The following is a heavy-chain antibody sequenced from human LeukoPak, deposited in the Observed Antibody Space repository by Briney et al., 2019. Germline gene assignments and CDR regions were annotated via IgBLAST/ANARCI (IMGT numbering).Heavy chain of an antibody. Sequence: SETLSLTCTVSGYSISSTYYWGWIRQPPGKGLEWIGSFYHSESTYYNPSLKSRVTISVDTSKNQFSLTLSSVTAADTAVYYCARARSYCGGDCRDYGMDVWGQGTTVTVSS. CDR2: FYHSEST. D-gene: IGHD2-21*02. V-gene: IGHV4-38-2*02. CDR3: ARARSYCGGDCRDYGMDV. CDR1: GYSISSTYY. J-gene: IGHJ6*02.